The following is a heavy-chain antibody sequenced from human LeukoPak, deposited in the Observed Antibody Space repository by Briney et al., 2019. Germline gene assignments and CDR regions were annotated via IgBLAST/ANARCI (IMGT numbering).Heavy chain of an antibody. J-gene: IGHJ4*02. V-gene: IGHV4-39*01. CDR2: IYTSGST. CDR1: GGSISSSSYY. Sequence: SETLSLTCTVSGGSISSSSYYWGWIRQPPGKGLEWIGRIYTSGSTNYNPSLKGRVTMSVDTSKNQFSLKLSSVTAADTAVYYCARHWSRDGYNPTLVYWGQGILVTVSS. CDR3: ARHWSRDGYNPTLVY. D-gene: IGHD5-24*01.